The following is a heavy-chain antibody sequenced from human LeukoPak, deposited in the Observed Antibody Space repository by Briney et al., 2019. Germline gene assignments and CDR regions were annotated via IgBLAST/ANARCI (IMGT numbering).Heavy chain of an antibody. CDR3: ARGDTAMVHGAFDY. CDR1: GYTFNGYY. Sequence: ASVKVSCKSSGYTFNGYYMHWVRQAPGQGLEWMGWINPNNGGTKYAQNFQDRVTMTRDTSISTAYMELDRLRFDDTAVYYCARGDTAMVHGAFDYWGQGTLVTVSS. V-gene: IGHV1-2*02. J-gene: IGHJ4*02. D-gene: IGHD5-18*01. CDR2: INPNNGGT.